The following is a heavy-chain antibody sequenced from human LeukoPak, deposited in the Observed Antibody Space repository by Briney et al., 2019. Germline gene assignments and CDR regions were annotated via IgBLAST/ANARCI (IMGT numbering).Heavy chain of an antibody. CDR3: ATSELGDYYYYYMDV. D-gene: IGHD7-27*01. J-gene: IGHJ6*03. V-gene: IGHV3-23*01. CDR1: GFTFSSYA. CDR2: ISGSGCST. Sequence: PGGSLRLSCAASGFTFSSYAMSWVRQAPGKGLEWVSAISGSGCSTYYADSVKGRFTISRDNSKNTLYLQMNSLRAEDTAVYYCATSELGDYYYYYMDVWGKGTTVTVSS.